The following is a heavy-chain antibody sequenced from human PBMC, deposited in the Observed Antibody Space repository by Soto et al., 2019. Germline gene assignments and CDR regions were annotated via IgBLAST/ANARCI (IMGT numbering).Heavy chain of an antibody. CDR3: ARGGDSSSWYKASWFDP. CDR2: IYHSGST. D-gene: IGHD6-13*01. J-gene: IGHJ5*02. CDR1: GCSISSSNW. Sequence: QVQLQESGPGLVKPSGTLSLTCAVSGCSISSSNWWSLVRPPPGKGLEWIGEIYHSGSTNYNPSLKSQVTISVDKSKNQFSLKLSSVTAADTAVDYCARGGDSSSWYKASWFDPWGQGTLVTVSS. V-gene: IGHV4-4*02.